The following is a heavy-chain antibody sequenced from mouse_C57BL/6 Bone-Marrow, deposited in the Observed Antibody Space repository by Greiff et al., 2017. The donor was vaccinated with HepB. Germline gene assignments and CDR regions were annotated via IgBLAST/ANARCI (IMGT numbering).Heavy chain of an antibody. V-gene: IGHV1-5*01. D-gene: IGHD1-1*01. CDR2: IYPGNSDT. CDR3: TRSGITTVVATNYYAMDY. Sequence: EVQLVESGTVLARPGASVKMSCKTSGYTFTSYWMHWVKQRPGQGLEWIGAIYPGNSDTSYNQKFKGKAKLTAVTSASTAYMELSSLTNEDSAVYYCTRSGITTVVATNYYAMDYWGQGTSVTVSS. J-gene: IGHJ4*01. CDR1: GYTFTSYW.